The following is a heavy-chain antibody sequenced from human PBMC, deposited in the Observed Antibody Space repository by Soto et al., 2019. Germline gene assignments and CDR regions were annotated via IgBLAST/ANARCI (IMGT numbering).Heavy chain of an antibody. J-gene: IGHJ6*02. CDR2: ISAYNGNT. CDR1: GYTFTSYG. D-gene: IGHD2-2*03. V-gene: IGHV1-18*01. Sequence: ASVKVSCKASGYTFTSYGISWVRQAPGQGLEWMGWISAYNGNTNYAQKLQGRVTMTTDTSTSTAYMELRSLRSDDTAVYYCARVDIVVVPAAPTFYYYYGMDVWGQGTTVTVSS. CDR3: ARVDIVVVPAAPTFYYYYGMDV.